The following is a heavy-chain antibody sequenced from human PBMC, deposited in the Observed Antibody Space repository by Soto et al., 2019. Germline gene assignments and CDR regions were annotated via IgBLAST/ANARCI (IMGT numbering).Heavy chain of an antibody. D-gene: IGHD2-21*02. CDR3: ARESGDWPLNWFDP. Sequence: GGSLRLSCAASGFNFSNHWMHWVRQRPGEGLVWVSRITSDGKSKAYAESVKGRFAISRDNAKNTLYLQMNGLTAEDTAVYYCARESGDWPLNWFDPWGLGTRVTVS. V-gene: IGHV3-74*01. CDR2: ITSDGKSK. J-gene: IGHJ5*02. CDR1: GFNFSNHW.